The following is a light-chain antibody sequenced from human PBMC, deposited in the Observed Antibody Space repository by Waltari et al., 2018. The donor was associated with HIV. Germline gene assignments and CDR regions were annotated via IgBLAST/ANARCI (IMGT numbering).Light chain of an antibody. CDR3: AAWDDSLKGYV. CDR2: GDD. Sequence: QSVLTQPPSASGTPGRRVTISCSGSGSNIGGNTVKWYQRIPGTAPSLRIYGDDQRPSGFPDRFSGSKSDTSSSLAISGLQSEDEADYYCAAWDDSLKGYVFGTGTKVTVL. CDR1: GSNIGGNT. J-gene: IGLJ1*01. V-gene: IGLV1-44*01.